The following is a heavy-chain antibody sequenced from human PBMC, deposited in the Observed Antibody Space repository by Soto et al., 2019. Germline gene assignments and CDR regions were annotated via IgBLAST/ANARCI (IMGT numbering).Heavy chain of an antibody. Sequence: SETLSLTCGVSGYSISSGYYWGWIRQPPGKGLEWIASINHSGSTYYNPSLKSRITISVDMSKNEVSLRLSSVTAADTAVFYCARLNGWVDYWGQGALVTVSS. CDR3: ARLNGWVDY. J-gene: IGHJ4*02. D-gene: IGHD6-19*01. CDR1: GYSISSGYY. CDR2: INHSGST. V-gene: IGHV4-38-2*01.